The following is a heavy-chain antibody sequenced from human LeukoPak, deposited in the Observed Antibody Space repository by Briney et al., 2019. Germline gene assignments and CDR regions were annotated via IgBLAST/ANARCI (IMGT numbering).Heavy chain of an antibody. CDR2: IYYSGST. CDR3: ASRNYYGSGRTPDY. Sequence: SETLSLTCTVSGGSISSSSYYWGWIRQPPGKGLEWIGSIYYSGSTYYNPSLKSRVTISVDTSKNQFSLKLSSVTAADTAVYYCASRNYYGSGRTPDYWGQGTLVTVSS. V-gene: IGHV4-39*07. D-gene: IGHD3-10*01. J-gene: IGHJ4*02. CDR1: GGSISSSSYY.